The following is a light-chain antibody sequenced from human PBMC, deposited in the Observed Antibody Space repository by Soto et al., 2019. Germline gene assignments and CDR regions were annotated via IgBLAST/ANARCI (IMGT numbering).Light chain of an antibody. J-gene: IGKJ2*01. CDR3: QQYNNRPPMYT. CDR2: DAS. CDR1: QNVGTS. V-gene: IGKV3-15*01. Sequence: EIVMTQSPAILSMSPGERATLSCRASQNVGTSLAWYQQIPGQAPRLLMYDASTRATSIPARFSGSGSGTEFTLTISSLQSEDFAVYYCQQYNNRPPMYTFGQGTKLEIK.